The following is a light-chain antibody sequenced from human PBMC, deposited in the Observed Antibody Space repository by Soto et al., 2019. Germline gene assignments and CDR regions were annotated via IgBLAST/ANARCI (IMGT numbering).Light chain of an antibody. J-gene: IGKJ1*01. CDR1: QGISSW. CDR2: AAS. CDR3: QRHGAT. Sequence: DIPLTQSPSSVSASVGDRVTLTCRASQGISSWLAWYQQKPGKAPKLLIYAASSLQSGVPSRFSGSGSGTDFTLTISGLEPEDSAAYYCQRHGATFGQGTKVDIK. V-gene: IGKV1-12*01.